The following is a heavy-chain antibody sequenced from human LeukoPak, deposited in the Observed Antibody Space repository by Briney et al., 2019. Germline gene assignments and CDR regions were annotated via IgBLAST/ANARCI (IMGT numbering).Heavy chain of an antibody. CDR1: GGTFSSYA. V-gene: IGHV1-69*01. D-gene: IGHD1/OR15-1a*01. Sequence: ASVKVSCKASGGTFSSYAISWVRQAPGQGLEWMGGIIPIFGTANYAQKFQGRVTTTADESTSTAYMELSSLRSEDTAVYYCARDRGEQGDWFDPWGQGTLVTVSS. J-gene: IGHJ5*02. CDR2: IIPIFGTA. CDR3: ARDRGEQGDWFDP.